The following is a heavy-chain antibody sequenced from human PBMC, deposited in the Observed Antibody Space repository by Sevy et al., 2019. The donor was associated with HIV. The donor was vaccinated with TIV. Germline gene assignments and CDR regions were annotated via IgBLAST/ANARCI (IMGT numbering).Heavy chain of an antibody. Sequence: GGSLRLSCAASGFTFSDHYMDWVRRAPGKGLEWVGRTRNKANSYTTEYAASVKGRFTISRDDSKNSLYLQMNSLKTEDTAVYYCARAGSGSLPFFDYWGQGTLVTVSS. CDR1: GFTFSDHY. CDR3: ARAGSGSLPFFDY. J-gene: IGHJ4*02. V-gene: IGHV3-72*01. CDR2: TRNKANSYTT. D-gene: IGHD1-26*01.